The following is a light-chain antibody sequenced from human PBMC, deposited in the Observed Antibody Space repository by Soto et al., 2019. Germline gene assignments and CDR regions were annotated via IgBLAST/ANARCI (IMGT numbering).Light chain of an antibody. J-gene: IGLJ3*02. CDR2: GND. CDR3: QSYDSRLSGSV. V-gene: IGLV1-40*01. Sequence: QSVLTQPPSVSGAPGQRVTISCTGSSSNSGAGYDVHWYQQLPGTAPKLLIYGNDNRPSGVPERFSGSKSGTSASLAITGLQAEDEADYYCQSYDSRLSGSVFGRGTKVTVL. CDR1: SSNSGAGYD.